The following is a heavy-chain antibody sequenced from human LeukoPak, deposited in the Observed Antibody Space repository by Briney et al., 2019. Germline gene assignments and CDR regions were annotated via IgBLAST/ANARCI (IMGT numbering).Heavy chain of an antibody. V-gene: IGHV3-7*02. Sequence: GGSLRLSCAASGFTFSSYWMSWVRQAPGKGLKWVANIKQDGSEKYYVDSVKGRFTISRDNAKNSLYLQMNSLRAEDTAVYYCAKSLEVDTAMDYWSYFDYWGQGTLVTVSS. CDR3: AKSLEVDTAMDYWSYFDY. CDR2: IKQDGSEK. D-gene: IGHD5-18*01. J-gene: IGHJ4*02. CDR1: GFTFSSYW.